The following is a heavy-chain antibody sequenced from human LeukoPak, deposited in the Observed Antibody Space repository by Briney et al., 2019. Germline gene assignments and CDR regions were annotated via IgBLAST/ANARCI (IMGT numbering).Heavy chain of an antibody. Sequence: ASVKVSCKASGYTFTSYDIHWVRQATGQGLEWMGWINPNSGKIGYAQKFQSRVAVTRNTSISTAYMVLSSLSFDDTAVYYCARRNVGYSLDPWGQGTPVTVSS. CDR2: INPNSGKI. V-gene: IGHV1-8*01. CDR3: ARRNVGYSLDP. D-gene: IGHD2-15*01. J-gene: IGHJ5*02. CDR1: GYTFTSYD.